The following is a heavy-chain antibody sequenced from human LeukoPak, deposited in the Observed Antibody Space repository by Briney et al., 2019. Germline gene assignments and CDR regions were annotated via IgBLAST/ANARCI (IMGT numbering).Heavy chain of an antibody. D-gene: IGHD4-23*01. V-gene: IGHV3-23*01. J-gene: IGHJ2*01. CDR2: ISGDGGST. CDR3: VKDYGGSSGGFDL. CDR1: GFTFSSYA. Sequence: GGSLRLSCAASGFTFSSYAMSWVRQAPGKGLEWVSGISGDGGSTFYADSVKGRFTISRDNSKNTLYLQMSSLRAEDTAVYYCVKDYGGSSGGFDLWGRGTLVTVSS.